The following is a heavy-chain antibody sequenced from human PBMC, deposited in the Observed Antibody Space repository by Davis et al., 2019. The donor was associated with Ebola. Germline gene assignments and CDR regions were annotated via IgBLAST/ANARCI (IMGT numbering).Heavy chain of an antibody. Sequence: SETLSLTCTVSGGSISSYYWSWIRQSPGKGLEWLGEIGRGGSTNYNPTLKNRLTIALDTSKNQFSLRLESMTAADTAVYYCARTTLTSVSDSGLGYNYFAPWGQGTLVTVSS. D-gene: IGHD4-17*01. CDR1: GGSISSYY. J-gene: IGHJ5*02. CDR3: ARTTLTSVSDSGLGYNYFAP. V-gene: IGHV4-34*01. CDR2: IGRGGST.